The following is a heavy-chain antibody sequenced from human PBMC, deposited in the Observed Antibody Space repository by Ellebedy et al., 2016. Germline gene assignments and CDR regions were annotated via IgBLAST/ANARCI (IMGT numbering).Heavy chain of an antibody. CDR2: IFSDGNT. J-gene: IGHJ6*02. CDR1: GFTFNNYS. D-gene: IGHD2-21*01. Sequence: GGSLRLSCAVSGFTFNNYSINWVRQAPGKGLEWVSAIFSDGNTYYADSVKGRFTISRDNSKNTLYLKMNSLRAEDTAVYYCARGAIGMGVDYGMDVWGQGTTVTVSS. CDR3: ARGAIGMGVDYGMDV. V-gene: IGHV3-53*01.